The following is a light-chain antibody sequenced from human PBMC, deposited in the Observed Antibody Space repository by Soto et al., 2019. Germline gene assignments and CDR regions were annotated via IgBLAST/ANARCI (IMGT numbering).Light chain of an antibody. CDR3: QHYGTSSL. Sequence: EIVLTQSPGTLSLSPGERATLSCRASQSVSSSYLAWYQQKPGQAPRLLIYDASRATGIPDRFSGSGSGTDFTLSINRLELEDFDVYYCQHYGTSSLFGPGTKVDI. J-gene: IGKJ3*01. CDR1: QSVSSSY. V-gene: IGKV3-20*01. CDR2: DAS.